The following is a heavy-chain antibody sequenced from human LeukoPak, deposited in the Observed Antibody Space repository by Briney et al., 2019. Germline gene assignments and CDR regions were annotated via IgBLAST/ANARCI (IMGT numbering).Heavy chain of an antibody. V-gene: IGHV4-34*01. J-gene: IGHJ6*02. Sequence: SETLSLTCAVYGGSFSGYYWSWIRQPPGKGLEWIGEINHSGSTNYNPSLESRVTISADTSKNQFSLKLSSVTAADTAVYYCARGKLAPRLRYGMDVWGQGTTVTVSS. D-gene: IGHD5-12*01. CDR1: GGSFSGYY. CDR2: INHSGST. CDR3: ARGKLAPRLRYGMDV.